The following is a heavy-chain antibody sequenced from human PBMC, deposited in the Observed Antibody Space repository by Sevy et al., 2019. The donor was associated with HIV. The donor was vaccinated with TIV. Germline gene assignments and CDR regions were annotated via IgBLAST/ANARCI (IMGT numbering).Heavy chain of an antibody. CDR1: GFTFSNYG. J-gene: IGHJ5*02. CDR2: IRFDGSNK. D-gene: IGHD2-21*02. CDR3: AKAGHDFRFYPRWFDP. Sequence: GGSLRLSCVASGFTFSNYGIHWVRQAPGKGLEWVTFIRFDGSNKYYADSVQGRFTISRDNSKNTLYRQMNSLRPEDKDLYYCAKAGHDFRFYPRWFDPWGQGTLVTVSS. V-gene: IGHV3-30*02.